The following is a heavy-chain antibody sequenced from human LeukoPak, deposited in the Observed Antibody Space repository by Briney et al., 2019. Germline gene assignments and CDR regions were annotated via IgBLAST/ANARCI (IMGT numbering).Heavy chain of an antibody. CDR3: ARDLRLGSSEY. J-gene: IGHJ4*02. Sequence: GGSLRLSCAASGFTFDDYAMHWVRQAPGKGLEWVSAISWNSGSIDYADSVKGRFTISRDNAKNSLYLQMDSLRAEDMALYYCARDLRLGSSEYWGQGTLVTVSS. V-gene: IGHV3-9*03. CDR2: ISWNSGSI. CDR1: GFTFDDYA. D-gene: IGHD1-26*01.